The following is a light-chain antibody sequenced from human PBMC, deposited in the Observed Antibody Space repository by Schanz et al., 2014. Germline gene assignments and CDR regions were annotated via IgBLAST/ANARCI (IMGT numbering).Light chain of an antibody. CDR3: QQYGSSPYT. Sequence: EIVLTQSPGTLSLSPGERATLSCRASQSVHRNYLAWHQQKPGQAPRLLIYGASTRATGIPARFSGSGSGTEFTLTISSLEPEDFAVYYCQQYGSSPYTFGQGTKLEIK. CDR2: GAS. J-gene: IGKJ2*01. CDR1: QSVHRNY. V-gene: IGKV3-20*01.